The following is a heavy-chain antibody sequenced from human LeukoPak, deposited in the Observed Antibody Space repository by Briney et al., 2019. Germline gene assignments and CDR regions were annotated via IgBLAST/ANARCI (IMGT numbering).Heavy chain of an antibody. V-gene: IGHV3-23*01. CDR1: GFTFRSYA. Sequence: PGGSLRLSCAASGFTFRSYAMTWVRQAPGKGLEWVSGIGGSGGSTSYADSVKSRFTISRDNSKNTLYLQMNSLRAEDAAVYYCAKSLREEWLSYIFGFMDVWGQGTTAIVFS. J-gene: IGHJ6*02. CDR3: AKSLREEWLSYIFGFMDV. D-gene: IGHD3-3*01. CDR2: IGGSGGST.